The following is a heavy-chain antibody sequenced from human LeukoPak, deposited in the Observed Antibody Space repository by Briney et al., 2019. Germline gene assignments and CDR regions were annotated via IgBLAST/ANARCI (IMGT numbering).Heavy chain of an antibody. V-gene: IGHV4-34*01. D-gene: IGHD2-2*01. CDR2: INHSGRT. CDR1: GGSFSGYY. Sequence: SEXLSLTCAVYGGSFSGYYWSWIRQPPGKGLEWIGEINHSGRTNYNPSLKSRGTISVDTSKNQFSLKLSSVTAADTAVYYCASIVPAAIPYWGQGTLVTVSS. CDR3: ASIVPAAIPY. J-gene: IGHJ4*02.